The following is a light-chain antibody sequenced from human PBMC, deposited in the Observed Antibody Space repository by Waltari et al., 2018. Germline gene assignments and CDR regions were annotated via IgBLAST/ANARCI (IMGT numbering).Light chain of an antibody. Sequence: DIQMTQSPSTLSASVGDTITITCRASQSISNYLAWYQHKPGKAPKLLIYKASSSGSGVPSSSSRNGAGTEFTLTISSLQPDDFATYYCKQYNTYSSFGQGTKLEIK. J-gene: IGKJ2*03. CDR2: KAS. CDR3: KQYNTYSS. CDR1: QSISNY. V-gene: IGKV1-5*03.